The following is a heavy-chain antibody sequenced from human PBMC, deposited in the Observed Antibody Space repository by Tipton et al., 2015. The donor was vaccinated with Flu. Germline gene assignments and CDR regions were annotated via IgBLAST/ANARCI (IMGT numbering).Heavy chain of an antibody. V-gene: IGHV3-74*01. Sequence: LSLTCAASAFTFSNYWMHWVRQAPGEGLVWVARVDGVGRSTHYADSVKGRFTISRDNAKNTLYLQLNSLRAEDTAVYFCVRDSRDYGDYAEVFDSWGQGTLVTVSS. CDR2: VDGVGRST. D-gene: IGHD4-17*01. CDR3: VRDSRDYGDYAEVFDS. CDR1: AFTFSNYW. J-gene: IGHJ4*02.